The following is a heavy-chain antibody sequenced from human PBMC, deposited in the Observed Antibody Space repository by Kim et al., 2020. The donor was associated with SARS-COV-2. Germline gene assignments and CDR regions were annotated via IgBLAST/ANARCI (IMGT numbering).Heavy chain of an antibody. V-gene: IGHV4-34*01. D-gene: IGHD2-15*01. CDR1: GGSFSGYY. Sequence: SETLSLTCAVYGGSFSGYYWSWIRQPPGKGLEWIGEINHSGSTNYNPSFKSRVTISVDTSKNQFSLKLSSVTAADTAVYYCARGPPGGCSGGSCPNWFDPWGQGALVTVSS. J-gene: IGHJ5*02. CDR3: ARGPPGGCSGGSCPNWFDP. CDR2: INHSGST.